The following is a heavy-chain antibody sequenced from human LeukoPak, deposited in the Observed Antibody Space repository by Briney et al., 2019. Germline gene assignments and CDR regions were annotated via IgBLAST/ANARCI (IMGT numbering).Heavy chain of an antibody. CDR1: GFTFSSYS. J-gene: IGHJ4*02. Sequence: GGSLRLSCEASGFTFSSYSMNWVRQAPGKGLEWASHITASGTAMFYADSVKGRFTISRDNAKNSLYLQMNSLRDEDTAVYYCASSGSYRFDYWGQGTLVTVSS. D-gene: IGHD1-26*01. CDR2: ITASGTAM. CDR3: ASSGSYRFDY. V-gene: IGHV3-48*02.